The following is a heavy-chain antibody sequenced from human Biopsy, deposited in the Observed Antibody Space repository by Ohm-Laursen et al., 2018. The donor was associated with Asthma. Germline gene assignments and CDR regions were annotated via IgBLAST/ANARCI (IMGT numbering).Heavy chain of an antibody. CDR3: ARAVDYSHYYGIDV. CDR2: ISVYNGNT. CDR1: GYTFNSAG. J-gene: IGHJ6*02. D-gene: IGHD3-10*01. Sequence: GASVKVSCKTSGYTFNSAGITWVRQAPGQGLEWMGWISVYNGNTKVAQKLQDRATMITDTSTSTAYMELRSLRSDDTAVYFCARAVDYSHYYGIDVWGQGTTVPVS. V-gene: IGHV1-18*01.